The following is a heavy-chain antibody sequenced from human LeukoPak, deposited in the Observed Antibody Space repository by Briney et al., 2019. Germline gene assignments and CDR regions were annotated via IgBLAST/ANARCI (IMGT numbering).Heavy chain of an antibody. CDR3: ARATDYYDSSGYYGRKLFDY. D-gene: IGHD3-22*01. V-gene: IGHV4-34*01. CDR1: GGSFSGYY. CDR2: INHSGST. Sequence: SETLSLTCAVYGGSFSGYYWSWIRQPPGKGLEWIGEINHSGSTNYNPSLKSRVTISVDTSKNQFSLKLSSVTAADTAVYYCARATDYYDSSGYYGRKLFDYWGQGTLVTVSS. J-gene: IGHJ4*02.